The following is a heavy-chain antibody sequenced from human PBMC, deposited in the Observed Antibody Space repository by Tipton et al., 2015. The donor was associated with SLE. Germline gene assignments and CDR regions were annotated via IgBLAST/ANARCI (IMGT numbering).Heavy chain of an antibody. D-gene: IGHD2-15*01. Sequence: LRLSCTVSGGSISSYYWSWIRQPPGKGLEWIGYIYYSGSTNYNPSLKSRVTISVDTSKNQFSLKLSSVTAADTAVYYCARHELGGGDAFDIWGQGTMVTVSS. CDR2: IYYSGST. J-gene: IGHJ3*02. CDR1: GGSISSYY. CDR3: ARHELGGGDAFDI. V-gene: IGHV4-59*08.